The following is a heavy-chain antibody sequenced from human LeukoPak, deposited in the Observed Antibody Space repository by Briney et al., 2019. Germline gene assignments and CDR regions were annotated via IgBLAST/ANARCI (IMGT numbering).Heavy chain of an antibody. D-gene: IGHD1-26*01. V-gene: IGHV4-38-2*02. J-gene: IGHJ4*02. CDR3: ARLIGSGSYRNFDY. CDR1: GYSISSGYY. CDR2: IYHSGST. Sequence: SETLSLNCTVSGYSISSGYYWGWIRQPPGKGLEWIGSIYHSGSTYYNPSLKSRVTISVDTSKNQFSLKLSSVTAADTAVYYCARLIGSGSYRNFDYWGQGTLVTVSS.